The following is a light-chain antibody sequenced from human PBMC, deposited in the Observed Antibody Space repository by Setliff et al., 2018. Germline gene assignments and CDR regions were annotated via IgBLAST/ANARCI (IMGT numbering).Light chain of an antibody. CDR2: DVS. CDR3: SSYTSSSTYV. Sequence: QSALAQPASVSASPGQSITISCTGTSSDVGGYNSVSWYQQHPGKAPKLIIYDVSNRPSGVSDRFSGSKAGNTASLTISGLQAGDEADYYCSSYTSSSTYVFGTGTKATVL. J-gene: IGLJ1*01. CDR1: SSDVGGYNS. V-gene: IGLV2-14*03.